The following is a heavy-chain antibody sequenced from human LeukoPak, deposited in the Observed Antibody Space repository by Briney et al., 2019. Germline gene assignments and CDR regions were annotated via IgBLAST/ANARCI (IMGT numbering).Heavy chain of an antibody. Sequence: ASVKVSCKASGYTFTGYYMHWVRQAPGQGLEWMGWINPNSGGTNYAQKFRGRVTMTRDTSISTAYMELSRLRSDDTAVYYCARGIRYSYGYSLSAFDIWGQGTMVTVSS. V-gene: IGHV1-2*02. CDR3: ARGIRYSYGYSLSAFDI. J-gene: IGHJ3*02. D-gene: IGHD5-18*01. CDR1: GYTFTGYY. CDR2: INPNSGGT.